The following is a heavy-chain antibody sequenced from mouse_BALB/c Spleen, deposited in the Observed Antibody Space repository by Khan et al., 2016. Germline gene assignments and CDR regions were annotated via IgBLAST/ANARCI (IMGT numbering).Heavy chain of an antibody. J-gene: IGHJ2*01. V-gene: IGHV3-2*02. CDR1: GYSITSDYA. Sequence: EVQLQESGPGLVKPSQSLSLTCTVTGYSITSDYAWNWIRQFPGNKLEWMGYISYSGSTSYNPSLKSRISITRDTSKNQFFLQLNSVTTEDTATYYCARDYYVSSYFDYWGQGTTLTGSS. CDR3: ARDYYVSSYFDY. CDR2: ISYSGST. D-gene: IGHD1-1*01.